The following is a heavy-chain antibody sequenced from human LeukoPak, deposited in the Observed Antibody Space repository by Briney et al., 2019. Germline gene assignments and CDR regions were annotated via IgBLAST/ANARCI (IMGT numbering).Heavy chain of an antibody. CDR2: INPSGGST. J-gene: IGHJ6*02. CDR1: GYTFTSYY. V-gene: IGHV1-46*01. CDR3: ARDLGGTNYYYYGMDV. D-gene: IGHD1-14*01. Sequence: ASVTVSCKASGYTFTSYYIHWVRQAPGQGLEWMGIINPSGGSTSYAQKFQGRVTMTRDTSTSTVYMELSSLRSEDTAVHYCARDLGGTNYYYYGMDVWGQGTTVTVSS.